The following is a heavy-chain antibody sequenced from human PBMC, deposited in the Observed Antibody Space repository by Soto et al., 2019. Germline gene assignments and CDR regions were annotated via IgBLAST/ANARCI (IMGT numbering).Heavy chain of an antibody. CDR2: MNPNSGNA. Sequence: GASVKVSCKASGYTFTSYYINWVRQATGQGLEWMGWMNPNSGNAGYAQKFQGRVTMARNTSISTAYMELSSLRSEDTAIYYCARIRDQFCTGGHCFSPGYWGQGTPVTVSS. V-gene: IGHV1-8*01. J-gene: IGHJ4*02. CDR1: GYTFTSYY. D-gene: IGHD2-8*02. CDR3: ARIRDQFCTGGHCFSPGY.